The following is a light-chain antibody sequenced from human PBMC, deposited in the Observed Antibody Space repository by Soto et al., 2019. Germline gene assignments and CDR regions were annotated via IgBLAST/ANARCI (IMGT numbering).Light chain of an antibody. CDR3: SPYTSSSTHVV. CDR1: SSDVGGYNY. CDR2: EVS. V-gene: IGLV2-14*01. Sequence: QSALTQPASVSGSPGQSITISCTGTSSDVGGYNYVSWYQQHPGKAPKLMIYEVSNRPSGVSNRFSGSKSGNTASLTISGLHAEDEADYYCSPYTSSSTHVVFGGGTKRTVL. J-gene: IGLJ2*01.